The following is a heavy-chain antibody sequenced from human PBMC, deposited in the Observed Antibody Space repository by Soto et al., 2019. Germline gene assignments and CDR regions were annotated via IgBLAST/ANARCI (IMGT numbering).Heavy chain of an antibody. D-gene: IGHD3-9*01. V-gene: IGHV3-23*01. CDR2: ISGSGGST. Sequence: HPGGSLRLSCAASGFTFSRDAMSWVRQAPGKGLEWVSAISGSGGSTYYADSVKGRFTISRDNSKNTLYLQMNSLRAEDTAVYYCAKVVTLSYYDILTGYYPTLDAFDIWGQGTMVTVS. CDR3: AKVVTLSYYDILTGYYPTLDAFDI. J-gene: IGHJ3*02. CDR1: GFTFSRDA.